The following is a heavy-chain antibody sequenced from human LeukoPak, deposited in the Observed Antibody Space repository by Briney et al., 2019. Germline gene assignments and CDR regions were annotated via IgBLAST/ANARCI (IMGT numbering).Heavy chain of an antibody. CDR3: AREYGVWDSSGYSYYFDY. CDR2: ISAYNGNT. D-gene: IGHD3-22*01. CDR1: GYTFTSYG. Sequence: ASVKVSCKASGYTFTSYGISWVRQAPGQGLEWMGWISAYNGNTNYAQKFQGRVTITTDESTSTAYMELSSLRSEDTAVYYCAREYGVWDSSGYSYYFDYWGQGTLVTVSS. J-gene: IGHJ4*02. V-gene: IGHV1-18*01.